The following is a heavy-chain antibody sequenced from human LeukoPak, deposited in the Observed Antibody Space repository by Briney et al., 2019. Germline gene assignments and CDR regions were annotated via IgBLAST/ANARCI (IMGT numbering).Heavy chain of an antibody. J-gene: IGHJ4*02. CDR3: ASSYCSGGSCYEYYFDY. CDR1: GFTFSSYS. D-gene: IGHD2-15*01. CDR2: ISSSSSYI. V-gene: IGHV3-21*01. Sequence: GGSLRLSCAASGFTFSSYSMIWVRQAPGKGLEWVSSISSSSSYIYYADSVKGRFTISRDNAKNSLYLQMNSLRAEDTAVYYCASSYCSGGSCYEYYFDYWGQGTLVTVSS.